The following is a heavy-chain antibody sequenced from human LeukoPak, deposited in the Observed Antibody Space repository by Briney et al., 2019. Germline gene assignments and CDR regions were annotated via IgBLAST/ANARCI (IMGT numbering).Heavy chain of an antibody. Sequence: SETLSLTCTVSGYSISSGYYWGWIRQPPGKGLEWIGSIYHSGSTYYNPSLQNRVTISVDTSKNQFSLKLTSVTAADTAVYYCVRHYYGSGMYYFDYWGQGALVTVSS. CDR2: IYHSGST. CDR3: VRHYYGSGMYYFDY. CDR1: GYSISSGYY. V-gene: IGHV4-38-2*02. D-gene: IGHD3-10*01. J-gene: IGHJ4*02.